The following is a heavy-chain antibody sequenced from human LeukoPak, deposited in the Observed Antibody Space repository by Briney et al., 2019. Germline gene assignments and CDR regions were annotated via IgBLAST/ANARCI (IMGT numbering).Heavy chain of an antibody. J-gene: IGHJ4*02. CDR1: GYTFTGYY. CDR3: ARVPREYSYGIYDY. CDR2: INPNSGGT. D-gene: IGHD5-18*01. Sequence: ASVKVSCKASGYTFTGYYMHWVRQAPGQGLEWMGRINPNSGGTNYAQKFQARVTMTRDTSISTAYMELSRLRSDDTAVYYCARVPREYSYGIYDYWGQGTLVTVSS. V-gene: IGHV1-2*06.